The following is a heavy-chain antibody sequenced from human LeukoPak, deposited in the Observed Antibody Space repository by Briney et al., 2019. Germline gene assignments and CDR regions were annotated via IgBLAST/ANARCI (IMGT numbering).Heavy chain of an antibody. V-gene: IGHV1-69*01. CDR3: ARGLIPHYYGSGSYYNPFDY. Sequence: SVKVSCKASGGTFISYAISWVRQAPGQGLEWMGGSIPIFGTANYAQKFQGRVTITADESTSTAYMELSSLRSEDTAVYYCARGLIPHYYGSGSYYNPFDYWGQGTLVTVSS. CDR1: GGTFISYA. CDR2: SIPIFGTA. D-gene: IGHD3-10*01. J-gene: IGHJ4*02.